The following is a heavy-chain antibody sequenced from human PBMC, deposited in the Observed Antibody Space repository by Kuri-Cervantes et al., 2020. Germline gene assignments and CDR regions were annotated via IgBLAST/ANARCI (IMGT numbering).Heavy chain of an antibody. CDR2: ISWNSGSI. CDR3: TSEGDYVDYAH. Sequence: GGSLRLSCAASGFTFDDYAMHWVRQAPGKGLEWVSGISWNSGSIGYADSVKGRFTISRDNAKNTLYLQMNSLKTEDTAVYYCTSEGDYVDYAHWGQGTLVTVSS. CDR1: GFTFDDYA. D-gene: IGHD4-17*01. V-gene: IGHV3-9*01. J-gene: IGHJ4*02.